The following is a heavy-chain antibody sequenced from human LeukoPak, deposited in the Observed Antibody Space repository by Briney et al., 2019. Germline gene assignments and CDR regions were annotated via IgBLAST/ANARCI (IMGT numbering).Heavy chain of an antibody. D-gene: IGHD4-23*01. V-gene: IGHV3-23*01. Sequence: GGSLRLSCAASGFTFSSYAMSWVRQAPGKGLEWVSAISGSGGITSYADSVKGRFTISRDNSKNTLYPQMNSLRAEDTAVYYCAKSGNNYYYSYMDVWGKGTTVTVSS. CDR2: ISGSGGIT. CDR3: AKSGNNYYYSYMDV. CDR1: GFTFSSYA. J-gene: IGHJ6*03.